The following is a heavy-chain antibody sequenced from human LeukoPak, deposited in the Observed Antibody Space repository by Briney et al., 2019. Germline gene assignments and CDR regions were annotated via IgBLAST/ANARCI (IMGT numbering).Heavy chain of an antibody. CDR1: GFTFSNYA. V-gene: IGHV3-23*01. D-gene: IGHD3-22*01. Sequence: GGSLRLSCAASGFTFSNYAMSWVRQAPGKGLEWVSVISGSGGSTYYVDSVQGRFTISRDNSKNTLFLQMDSLRAEDTAVYYCAKGYYYDNSGESYFDYWGQGTLVTVSS. J-gene: IGHJ4*02. CDR2: ISGSGGST. CDR3: AKGYYYDNSGESYFDY.